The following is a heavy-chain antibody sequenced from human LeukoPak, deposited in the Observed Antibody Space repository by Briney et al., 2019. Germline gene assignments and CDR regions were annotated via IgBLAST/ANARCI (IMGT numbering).Heavy chain of an antibody. CDR2: ISYDGSNK. J-gene: IGHJ4*02. Sequence: GRSLRLSCAASGFTFSSYAMHWVRQAPGKGLEWVAVISYDGSNKYYADSVKGRFTISRDNSKNTLYLQMNSLRAEDTAVYYCARGGPYYGSGSYSAFDYWGQGTLVIVSS. V-gene: IGHV3-30-3*01. CDR3: ARGGPYYGSGSYSAFDY. CDR1: GFTFSSYA. D-gene: IGHD3-10*01.